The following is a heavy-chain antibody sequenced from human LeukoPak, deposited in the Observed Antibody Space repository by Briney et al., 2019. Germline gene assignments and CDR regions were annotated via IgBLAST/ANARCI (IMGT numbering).Heavy chain of an antibody. CDR3: AKRRWGSRGDYDAFDI. D-gene: IGHD4-17*01. CDR2: ISGSGGST. V-gene: IGHV3-23*01. Sequence: GGSLRLSCAASGFTFSSYWMSWVRQVPGKGLEWVSAISGSGGSTYYADSVKGRFTISRDNSKNTLYLQMNSLRAEDTAVYYCAKRRWGSRGDYDAFDIWGQGTMVTVSS. CDR1: GFTFSSYW. J-gene: IGHJ3*02.